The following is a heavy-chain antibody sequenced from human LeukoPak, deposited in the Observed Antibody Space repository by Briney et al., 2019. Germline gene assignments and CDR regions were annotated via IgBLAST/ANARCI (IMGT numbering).Heavy chain of an antibody. Sequence: SETLSLTCTVSGGSISSSSYYWGWIRQPPGKGLEWIGSIYYSGSTYYNPSLKSRVTISVDTSKNQFSLKLSSVTAADTAVYYCARLSGSYGAFDIWGQGTMVTVSS. J-gene: IGHJ3*02. CDR1: GGSISSSSYY. D-gene: IGHD1-26*01. CDR2: IYYSGST. V-gene: IGHV4-39*07. CDR3: ARLSGSYGAFDI.